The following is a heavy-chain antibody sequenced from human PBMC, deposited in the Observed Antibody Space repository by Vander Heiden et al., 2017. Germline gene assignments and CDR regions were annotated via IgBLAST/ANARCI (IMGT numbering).Heavy chain of an antibody. Sequence: QVQLVQSGAEVKKPGASVKVSCKASGYTFSGFYIHWVRQATGQGPEWMGWINPDGGGSIYAQKFQGRVTMTSDTSITTVYMELSRLTSDDTAVYYCARRFGTSSVDFWGQGTLVTVSS. CDR3: ARRFGTSSVDF. J-gene: IGHJ4*02. CDR1: GYTFSGFY. CDR2: INPDGGGS. V-gene: IGHV1-2*02. D-gene: IGHD6-25*01.